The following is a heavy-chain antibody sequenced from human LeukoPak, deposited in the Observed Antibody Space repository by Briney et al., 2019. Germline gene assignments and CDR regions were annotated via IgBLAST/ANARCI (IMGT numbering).Heavy chain of an antibody. CDR2: ISNSGVST. CDR3: AKDLYPHGRAEYFQH. Sequence: WGSLRLSCEASGFTFDNYAMSWVRQAPGKGLEWVSAISNSGVSTHYADSVKGRFTISRDNSKNTLFLHMNTLRADDMAVYYCAKDLYPHGRAEYFQHWGQGTLVTVSS. J-gene: IGHJ1*01. CDR1: GFTFDNYA. V-gene: IGHV3-23*01. D-gene: IGHD2-2*02.